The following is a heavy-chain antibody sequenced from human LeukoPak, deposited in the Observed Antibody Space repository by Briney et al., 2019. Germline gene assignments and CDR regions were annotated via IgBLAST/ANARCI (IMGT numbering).Heavy chain of an antibody. Sequence: PGRSPRLSWAASGFTFGDYYISSIRHAPGRGLGWGSYISISVSTIYYADSVKGRFTISRDNAKNSLYLQMNSLRAEDTAVYDCARDAKMGTQTRIQLWSRAFDIWGQGTMVTVSS. V-gene: IGHV3-11*01. CDR2: ISISVSTI. D-gene: IGHD5-18*01. CDR1: GFTFGDYY. J-gene: IGHJ3*02. CDR3: ARDAKMGTQTRIQLWSRAFDI.